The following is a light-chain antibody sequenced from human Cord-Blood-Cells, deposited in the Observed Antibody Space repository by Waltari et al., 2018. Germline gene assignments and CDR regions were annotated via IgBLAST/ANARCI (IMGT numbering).Light chain of an antibody. CDR1: QGISSY. CDR3: QQYYSYPHS. V-gene: IGKV1-8*01. J-gene: IGKJ2*03. CDR2: AAS. Sequence: AIRMTQSPSSFSASTGARVTITCRASQGISSYLAWYQQKPGKAPKLLIYAASTLQSGFPSRFSGSGSGTDFTLTISCLQSEDFATYYCQQYYSYPHSFGQGTKLEIK.